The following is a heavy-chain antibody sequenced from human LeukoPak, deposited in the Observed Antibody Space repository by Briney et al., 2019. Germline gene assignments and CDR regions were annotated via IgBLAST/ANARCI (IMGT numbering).Heavy chain of an antibody. V-gene: IGHV1-18*01. D-gene: IGHD3-10*01. CDR3: ARVGPSNYGPSNWFDP. Sequence: ASVKVSCKASGYTFTNFAFTWVRQAPGQGLEWMGWISSYNGNTNYAQNLQGRVTMTTDTSTSTAYMELRSLRSDDTAVYYCARVGPSNYGPSNWFDPWGQGTLVTVSS. J-gene: IGHJ5*02. CDR2: ISSYNGNT. CDR1: GYTFTNFA.